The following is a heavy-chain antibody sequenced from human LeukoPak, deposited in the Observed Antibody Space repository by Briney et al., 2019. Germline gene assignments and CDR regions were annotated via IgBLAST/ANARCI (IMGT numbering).Heavy chain of an antibody. CDR2: INQDGSEE. CDR3: VRDGGVSGYDLLDY. V-gene: IGHV3-7*01. CDR1: GFTFSNYW. J-gene: IGHJ4*02. Sequence: GGSLRLSCAASGFTFSNYWMSWVRQAPGKGLEWVAHINQDGSEEHYMDSVEARFIISRDNAKNSLSLQMDSLRAEDTAVYYCVRDGGVSGYDLLDYRGQGTLVTVSS. D-gene: IGHD5-12*01.